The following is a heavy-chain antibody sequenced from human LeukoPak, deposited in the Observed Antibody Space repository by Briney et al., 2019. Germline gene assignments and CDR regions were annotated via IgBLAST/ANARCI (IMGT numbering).Heavy chain of an antibody. V-gene: IGHV3-74*01. CDR3: AKVPRRDFWSGPYFDY. CDR1: GFTFSSYW. J-gene: IGHJ4*02. CDR2: INSDGSST. Sequence: PGGSLRLSCAASGFTFSSYWMHWVRQAPGKGLVWVSRINSDGSSTSYANSVKGRFTISRDNSKNTLYLQMNSLRAEDTAVYYCAKVPRRDFWSGPYFDYWGQGTLVTVSS. D-gene: IGHD3-3*01.